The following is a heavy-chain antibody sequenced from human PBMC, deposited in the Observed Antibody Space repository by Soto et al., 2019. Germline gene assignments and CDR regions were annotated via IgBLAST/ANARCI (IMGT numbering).Heavy chain of an antibody. Sequence: QVQLQESGPGLVKPSGTLSLTCAVSGGSISSSNWWSWVRQPPGKGLEWIGEIYHSGSTNYNPSLKRRVTISVDKSKNQFSLKLSSVTAADTAVYYCARVFVLMVYATSSWFDPWGQGTLVTVSS. CDR2: IYHSGST. CDR3: ARVFVLMVYATSSWFDP. CDR1: GGSISSSNW. J-gene: IGHJ5*02. D-gene: IGHD2-8*01. V-gene: IGHV4-4*02.